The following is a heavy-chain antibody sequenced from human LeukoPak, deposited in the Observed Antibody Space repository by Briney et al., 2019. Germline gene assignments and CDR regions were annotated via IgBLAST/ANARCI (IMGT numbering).Heavy chain of an antibody. Sequence: GGSLRLSCAASGFTFGSYAMSWVRQAPGKGLEWVSAISGSGGSTYYADSVKGRFTISRDNPKNTLYLQMNSLRAEDTAVYYCAKDGSTYYDFWSGYYANIPIYYYYYMDVWGKGTTVTVSS. J-gene: IGHJ6*03. CDR3: AKDGSTYYDFWSGYYANIPIYYYYYMDV. V-gene: IGHV3-23*01. CDR2: ISGSGGST. CDR1: GFTFGSYA. D-gene: IGHD3-3*01.